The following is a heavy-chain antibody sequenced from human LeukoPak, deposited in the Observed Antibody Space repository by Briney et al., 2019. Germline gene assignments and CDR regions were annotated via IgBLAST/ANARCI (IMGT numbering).Heavy chain of an antibody. CDR1: GFTFSGYS. CDR2: ISSSSSYI. CDR3: ARDDRRKSGSPRWFDP. D-gene: IGHD1-26*01. Sequence: GGSLRLSCAASGFTFSGYSMNWVRQAPGKGLEWVSSISSSSSYIYYADSVKGRFSISRDNAKNSLYLQMSSLRDEDTAVYYCARDDRRKSGSPRWFDPWGQGTLVTVSS. V-gene: IGHV3-21*01. J-gene: IGHJ5*02.